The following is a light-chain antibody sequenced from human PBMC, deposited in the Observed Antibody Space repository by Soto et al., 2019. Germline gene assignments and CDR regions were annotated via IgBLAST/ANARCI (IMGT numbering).Light chain of an antibody. J-gene: IGLJ1*01. V-gene: IGLV2-11*01. Sequence: QSVLTQPRSVSFSPGHSVTISCTGTSSDVGGYSYVSWYQQHPGKAPKLMISDVSKRPSGVPDRFSGSKFGNTASLTISGLQAEDEADYYCCSYAGAFTYVFGSGTKVTVL. CDR1: SSDVGGYSY. CDR3: CSYAGAFTYV. CDR2: DVS.